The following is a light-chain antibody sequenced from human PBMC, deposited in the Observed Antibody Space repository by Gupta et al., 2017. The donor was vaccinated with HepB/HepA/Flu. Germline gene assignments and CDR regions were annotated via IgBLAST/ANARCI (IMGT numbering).Light chain of an antibody. CDR1: SSNIGRNT. Sequence: QSVLTQPPSASGAPGQGVTISCSVGSSNIGRNTVKWYQHLPGTAPKLIMYHNNQRPSGVPDRFSGSKSGTSASLAISGLQSEDEADYYCAVWDDSLIGDQFGGGTKLTVL. CDR3: AVWDDSLIGDQ. CDR2: HNN. J-gene: IGLJ2*01. V-gene: IGLV1-44*01.